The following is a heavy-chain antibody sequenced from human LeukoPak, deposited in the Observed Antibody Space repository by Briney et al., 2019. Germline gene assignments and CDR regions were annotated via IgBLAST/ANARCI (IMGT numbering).Heavy chain of an antibody. V-gene: IGHV1-69*06. D-gene: IGHD2-2*01. Sequence: ASVKVSCKASGGTFSSYAISWVRQAPGQGLEWMGGIIPIFGTANYAQKFQGRVTITADKSTRTAYMELSSLRSEDRAVYYCARVWCSSTSCYARARGWFDPWGQGTLVTVS. CDR1: GGTFSSYA. J-gene: IGHJ5*02. CDR3: ARVWCSSTSCYARARGWFDP. CDR2: IIPIFGTA.